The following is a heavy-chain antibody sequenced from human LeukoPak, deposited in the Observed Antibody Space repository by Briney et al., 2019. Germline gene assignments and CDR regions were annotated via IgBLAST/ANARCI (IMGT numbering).Heavy chain of an antibody. Sequence: GGSLRLSCAASGFTFSSYDMHWVRQATGKGLEWVSAIGTAGDTYYPGSVKGRFTISRDNAKNSLYLQMNSLRAEDTAVYYCARQSGYSYDLDYWGQGTLVTVSS. J-gene: IGHJ4*02. CDR3: ARQSGYSYDLDY. V-gene: IGHV3-13*01. D-gene: IGHD5-18*01. CDR1: GFTFSSYD. CDR2: IGTAGDT.